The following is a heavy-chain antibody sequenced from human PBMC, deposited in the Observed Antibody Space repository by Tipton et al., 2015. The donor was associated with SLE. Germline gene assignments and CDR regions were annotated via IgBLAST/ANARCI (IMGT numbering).Heavy chain of an antibody. CDR2: IYYSGST. D-gene: IGHD5-18*01. V-gene: IGHV4-39*07. Sequence: TLSLTCTVSGGSINNNDFYWGWIRQPPGKGLEWIGSIYYSGSTNYNPSLKSRVTISVDTSKNQFSLKLSSVTAADMAVYYCARGHGLWLNYWGQGTLVTVSS. CDR3: ARGHGLWLNY. CDR1: GGSINNNDFY. J-gene: IGHJ4*02.